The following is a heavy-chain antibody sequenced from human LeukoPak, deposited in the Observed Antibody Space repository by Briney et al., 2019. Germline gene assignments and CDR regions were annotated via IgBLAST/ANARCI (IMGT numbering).Heavy chain of an antibody. CDR2: IYYSGST. V-gene: IGHV4-59*01. Sequence: SETLSLTCTVSGGSISSYYWSWIRQPPGKGLEWIGYIYYSGSTNYNPSLKSRVTISVDTSKNQFSLKLSSVTAADTAVYYCARGKGSSHYYYYYYMDVWGKGTTVTVSS. D-gene: IGHD6-6*01. CDR3: ARGKGSSHYYYYYYMDV. J-gene: IGHJ6*03. CDR1: GGSISSYY.